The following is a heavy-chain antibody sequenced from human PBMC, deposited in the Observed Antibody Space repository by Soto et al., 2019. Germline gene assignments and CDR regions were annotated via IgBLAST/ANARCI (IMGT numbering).Heavy chain of an antibody. CDR3: ARAATGSYHSAY. Sequence: QVQLVQSGPEVKNPGASVRVSCVASGYAFTSYGVNWVRQAPGQGLEWMGWIAPHSGRTTYLPKFQGRVTMTADVSTNTAYIEVRSLNPDDTGTYFCARAATGSYHSAYWGQGTVVTVSS. CDR2: IAPHSGRT. D-gene: IGHD3-10*01. J-gene: IGHJ4*02. V-gene: IGHV1-18*04. CDR1: GYAFTSYG.